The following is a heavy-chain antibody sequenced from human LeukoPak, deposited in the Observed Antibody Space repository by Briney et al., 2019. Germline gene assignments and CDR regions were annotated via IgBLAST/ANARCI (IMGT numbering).Heavy chain of an antibody. J-gene: IGHJ4*02. Sequence: QPGGSLRLSCAASGFTFSSYGMHWVRQAPGKGLEWVAVISYDGSNKYYADSVKGRFTISRDNSKNTLYLQMNSLRVEDTTVYYCARSHVDGGYDTNSFDYWGQGTLVTVSS. CDR2: ISYDGSNK. V-gene: IGHV3-30*03. D-gene: IGHD5-12*01. CDR3: ARSHVDGGYDTNSFDY. CDR1: GFTFSSYG.